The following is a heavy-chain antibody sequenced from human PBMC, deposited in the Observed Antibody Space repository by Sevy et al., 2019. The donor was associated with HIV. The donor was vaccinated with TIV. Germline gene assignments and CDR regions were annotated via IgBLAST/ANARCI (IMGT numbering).Heavy chain of an antibody. V-gene: IGHV3-7*01. CDR1: GSSFGIHW. CDR3: ARDPDRVPGVAVDV. Sequence: GGSLRLSCVASGSSFGIHWMSWVRQAPGKGLEWVAKINQDGGQKYYVDSVKGRFTISRDNAKSSLYLQMNSLRVEDTALYYCARDPDRVPGVAVDVWGQGTMVTVSS. J-gene: IGHJ3*01. CDR2: INQDGGQK.